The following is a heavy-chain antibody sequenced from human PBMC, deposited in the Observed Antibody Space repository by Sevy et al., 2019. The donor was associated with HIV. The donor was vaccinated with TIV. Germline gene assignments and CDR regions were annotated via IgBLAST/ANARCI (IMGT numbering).Heavy chain of an antibody. CDR1: GFNFRTCS. Sequence: GGSLRLSCAASGFNFRTCSMNWVRQAPGKGLEWLSSISDDSRYIYYSDSVKGRFTISRANAKNLLFLQMNNLRVEDTAIYYCARDFTIFGVVSGIDYWGQGNLVTVSS. CDR2: ISDDSRYI. V-gene: IGHV3-21*04. CDR3: ARDFTIFGVVSGIDY. D-gene: IGHD3-3*01. J-gene: IGHJ4*01.